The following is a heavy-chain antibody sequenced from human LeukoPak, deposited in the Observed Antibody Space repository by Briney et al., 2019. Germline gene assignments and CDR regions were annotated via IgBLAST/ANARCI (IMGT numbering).Heavy chain of an antibody. V-gene: IGHV3-66*01. CDR3: AGDRSGSGSYSYDN. CDR1: GFSVSSNY. J-gene: IGHJ4*02. CDR2: IFSGGST. Sequence: GGSLRLSCAASGFSVSSNYMSWVRQAPGKGLEWVSVIFSGGSTYFADSVKGRFTISRDNSKNTLYLQMNSLRAEDTAVYYCAGDRSGSGSYSYDNWGQGTLVIVSS. D-gene: IGHD3-10*01.